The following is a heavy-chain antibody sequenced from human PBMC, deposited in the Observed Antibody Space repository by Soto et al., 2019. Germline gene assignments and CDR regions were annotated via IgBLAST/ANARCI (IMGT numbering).Heavy chain of an antibody. Sequence: GGSLRLSCAASGFTVSSNYMSWVRQAPGKGLEWVSVIYSGGSTYYADSVNGRFTISRDNSKNTLYLQMNSLRAEDTAVYYCAATEDYYYYYYMDVWGKGTTVTVSS. V-gene: IGHV3-66*01. CDR1: GFTVSSNY. J-gene: IGHJ6*03. CDR2: IYSGGST. CDR3: AATEDYYYYYYMDV.